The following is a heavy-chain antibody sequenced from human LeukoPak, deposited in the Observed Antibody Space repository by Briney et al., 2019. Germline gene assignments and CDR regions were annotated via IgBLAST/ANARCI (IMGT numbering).Heavy chain of an antibody. CDR1: GDSVSSSSAA. CDR3: ARAKYHYDGSGYSLFDY. Sequence: SQTLSLTCAISGDSVSSSSAAWNWLRQSPSRALESLGRTYYRSKWFNNYVSSVQSRITINPDTSKNQFSLQMKSVAPEDTAVYYCARAKYHYDGSGYSLFDYWGQGTLVTVSS. J-gene: IGHJ4*02. D-gene: IGHD3-22*01. V-gene: IGHV6-1*01. CDR2: TYYRSKWFN.